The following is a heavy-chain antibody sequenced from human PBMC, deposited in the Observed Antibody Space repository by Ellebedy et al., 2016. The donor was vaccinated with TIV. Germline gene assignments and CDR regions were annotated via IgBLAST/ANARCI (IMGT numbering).Heavy chain of an antibody. V-gene: IGHV4-30-2*01. J-gene: IGHJ2*01. D-gene: IGHD2-2*01. CDR3: ARYCSSTSCNTHWYLDL. CDR2: IYHSGST. CDR1: GGSISSGGYS. Sequence: SETLSPTXAVSGGSISSGGYSWSWIRQPPGMGLEWIGYIYHSGSTFYNPSLRSRVTISVDRSKNQFSLKLSSVTAADTAMYYCARYCSSTSCNTHWYLDLWGRGTLVTVSS.